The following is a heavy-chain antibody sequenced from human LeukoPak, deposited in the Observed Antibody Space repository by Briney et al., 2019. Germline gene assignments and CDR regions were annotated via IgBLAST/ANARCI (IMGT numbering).Heavy chain of an antibody. V-gene: IGHV1-24*01. Sequence: ASVKVSCKFCGYIPTELSMHWVRQAPGKGLEWMGGFDPEDGETIYAQKFQGRVTMTEDTSTDTAYMELSSLRSEDTAVYYCATGVEVAGAFDYWGQGTLVTVSS. D-gene: IGHD6-19*01. CDR3: ATGVEVAGAFDY. CDR2: FDPEDGET. J-gene: IGHJ4*02. CDR1: GYIPTELS.